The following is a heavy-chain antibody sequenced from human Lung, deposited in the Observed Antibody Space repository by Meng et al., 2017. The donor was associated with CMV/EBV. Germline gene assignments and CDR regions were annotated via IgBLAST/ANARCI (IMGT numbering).Heavy chain of an antibody. CDR3: AREGGKGDYRDYRMYYGMDV. Sequence: LSCSLSGTSIRSSTYYWGWIRQPPGKGLEWIGSISYSGNTYYNPSLKSPVTVSVDTSKNQFSLRLSSVTAADTAVYYCAREGGKGDYRDYRMYYGMDVWXQGTTVTVSS. V-gene: IGHV4-39*07. J-gene: IGHJ6*02. D-gene: IGHD4-11*01. CDR1: GTSIRSSTYY. CDR2: ISYSGNT.